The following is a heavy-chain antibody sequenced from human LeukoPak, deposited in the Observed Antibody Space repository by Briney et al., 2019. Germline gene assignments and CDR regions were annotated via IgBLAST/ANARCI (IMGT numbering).Heavy chain of an antibody. D-gene: IGHD3-22*01. V-gene: IGHV3-23*01. J-gene: IGHJ4*02. Sequence: GGSLRLSCAASGFTFSSYAMSWVRQAPGKGLEWVSAISGSGGSTYYADSVKGQFTISRDNSKNTLYLQMNSLRTEDTAVYYCASDSSGSAGDYWGQGTLVTVSS. CDR3: ASDSSGSAGDY. CDR1: GFTFSSYA. CDR2: ISGSGGST.